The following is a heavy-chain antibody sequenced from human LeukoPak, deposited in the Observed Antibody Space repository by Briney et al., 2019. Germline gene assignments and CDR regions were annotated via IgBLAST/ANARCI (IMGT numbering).Heavy chain of an antibody. CDR2: ISAYNGNT. CDR1: GYTFTNYY. CDR3: ARVEGGSGSYQQYGAFDI. Sequence: GASVKVSCKASGYTFTNYYMHWVRQAPGQGLEWMGWISAYNGNTNYAQKLQGRVTMTTDTSTSTAYMELRSLRSDDTAVYYCARVEGGSGSYQQYGAFDIWGQGTMVTVSS. J-gene: IGHJ3*02. D-gene: IGHD1-26*01. V-gene: IGHV1-18*04.